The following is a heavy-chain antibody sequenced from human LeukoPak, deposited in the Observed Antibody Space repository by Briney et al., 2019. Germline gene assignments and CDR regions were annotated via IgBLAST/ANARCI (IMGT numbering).Heavy chain of an antibody. Sequence: GASVKVSCKASGYTFTGYYMHWVRQAPGQGLEWMGWINPNSGGTNYAQKFQGRVTMTRDTSISTAYMEPSRLRSDDTAVYYCARYRSGGSCYYVYWGQGTLVTVSS. J-gene: IGHJ4*02. CDR3: ARYRSGGSCYYVY. CDR1: GYTFTGYY. V-gene: IGHV1-2*02. CDR2: INPNSGGT. D-gene: IGHD2-15*01.